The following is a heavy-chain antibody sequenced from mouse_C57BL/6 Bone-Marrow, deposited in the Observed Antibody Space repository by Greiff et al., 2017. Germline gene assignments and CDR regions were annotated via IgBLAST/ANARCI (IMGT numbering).Heavy chain of an antibody. CDR1: GFNITDYY. CDR3: AKGLPRRRYYAMDY. CDR2: IDPEDGET. D-gene: IGHD2-2*01. V-gene: IGHV14-2*01. Sequence: EVQLQQSGAELVKPGASVKLSCTASGFNITDYYMHWVKQRTEQGLEWIGRIDPEDGETNYAPTFPGKAPITADKSSNTASLQVSRLTSEDTADYYGAKGLPRRRYYAMDYWGQGTSVTVSS. J-gene: IGHJ4*01.